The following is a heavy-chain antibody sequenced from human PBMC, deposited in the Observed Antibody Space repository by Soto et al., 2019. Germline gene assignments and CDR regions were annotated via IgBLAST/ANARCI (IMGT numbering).Heavy chain of an antibody. V-gene: IGHV3-48*02. D-gene: IGHD3-22*01. CDR3: ARDSHHRLGIYYSGMDV. Sequence: EVQLVESGGGLVQPGGSLRLSCAASGFTFSNFHMNWVRRAPGKGLEWVSYISNSGGTIYYADSVKGRFTISRDNAKKSLYLQMNSLRDEDTAAYYCARDSHHRLGIYYSGMDVWGLGTTVIVS. CDR2: ISNSGGTI. J-gene: IGHJ6*02. CDR1: GFTFSNFH.